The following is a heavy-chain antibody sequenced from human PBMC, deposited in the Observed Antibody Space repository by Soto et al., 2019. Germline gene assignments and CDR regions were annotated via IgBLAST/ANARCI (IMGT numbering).Heavy chain of an antibody. CDR1: GFTFSSDW. J-gene: IGHJ4*02. Sequence: EVQLVESGGGVVQPGGSLRLSCAASGFTFSSDWMHWVRQAPGKGLVWVSRINGDGTNTDYADSVKGRFTISRDNPKNTLYLQMNSLRAEDAAVDYCVRSYGDPPGWGQGTLVNVSS. CDR2: INGDGTNT. D-gene: IGHD4-17*01. V-gene: IGHV3-74*01. CDR3: VRSYGDPPG.